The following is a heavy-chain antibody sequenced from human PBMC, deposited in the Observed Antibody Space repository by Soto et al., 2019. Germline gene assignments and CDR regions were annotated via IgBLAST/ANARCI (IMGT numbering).Heavy chain of an antibody. CDR3: ARPRTTVTTPLAY. CDR2: INHSGST. J-gene: IGHJ4*02. CDR1: GGSFSGYY. D-gene: IGHD4-17*01. V-gene: IGHV4-34*01. Sequence: QVQLQQWGAGLLKPSGTLSLNCAVYGGSFSGYYWTWIRQSPGKGLEWIGEINHSGSTNYNPSLKRRVXXSXDXXKTQFSLKLNSVTAADTAVYYCARPRTTVTTPLAYWGQGIVVTVAS.